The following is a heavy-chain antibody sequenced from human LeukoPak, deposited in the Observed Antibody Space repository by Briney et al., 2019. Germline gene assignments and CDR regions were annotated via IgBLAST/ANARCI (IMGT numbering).Heavy chain of an antibody. CDR1: GGSISSNNW. Sequence: SETLSLTCAVSGGSISSNNWWSWVRQPPGEGLEWIGEIHHSGSTNYNPSLKSRVTISIDKSKNQFSLKLSSVTAADTAVYYCAKKIAVPAYYFDCWGRGTLVTVSS. CDR3: AKKIAVPAYYFDC. CDR2: IHHSGST. D-gene: IGHD6-19*01. V-gene: IGHV4-4*02. J-gene: IGHJ4*02.